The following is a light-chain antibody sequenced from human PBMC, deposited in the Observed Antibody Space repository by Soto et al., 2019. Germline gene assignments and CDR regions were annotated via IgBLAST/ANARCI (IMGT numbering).Light chain of an antibody. J-gene: IGKJ4*01. CDR1: QSVSSY. V-gene: IGKV3-11*01. CDR3: QQRSNWRALT. CDR2: DAS. Sequence: EIVLTQSPATLSLSPGERATLSCRASQSVSSYLAWYQQKPGQAPRLLIYDASNRATGIPARFSASGSGTDFTLTISSIEHEDFAVYYCQQRSNWRALTFGGGTKVEIK.